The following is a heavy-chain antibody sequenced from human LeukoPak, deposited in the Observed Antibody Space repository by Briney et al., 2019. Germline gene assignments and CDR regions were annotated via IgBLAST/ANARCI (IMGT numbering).Heavy chain of an antibody. V-gene: IGHV1-2*02. D-gene: IGHD2-2*01. CDR1: GYTFTGYY. J-gene: IGHJ4*02. CDR2: INPNSGGT. CDR3: VLAGYCSSTSCYGHFDY. Sequence: ASVKVSCKASGYTFTGYYMHWVRQAPGQGLEWMGWINPNSGGTNYAQKFQGRVTMTRDTSISTAYMELSRLRSDDTAVYYCVLAGYCSSTSCYGHFDYWGQGTLVTVSS.